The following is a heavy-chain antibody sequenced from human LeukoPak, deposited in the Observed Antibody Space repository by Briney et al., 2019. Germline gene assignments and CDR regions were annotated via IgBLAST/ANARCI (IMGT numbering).Heavy chain of an antibody. CDR1: GFTFSSYG. CDR3: AKGNDYYGSGTIGDY. CDR2: ISYDGSNK. Sequence: GGSLRLSCAASGFTFSSYGMHWVRQAPGKGLEWVAVISYDGSNKYYADSVKGRFTISRDNSKNTLYLQMNSLRAEDTAVYYCAKGNDYYGSGTIGDYWGQGTLVTVSS. J-gene: IGHJ4*02. D-gene: IGHD3-10*01. V-gene: IGHV3-30*18.